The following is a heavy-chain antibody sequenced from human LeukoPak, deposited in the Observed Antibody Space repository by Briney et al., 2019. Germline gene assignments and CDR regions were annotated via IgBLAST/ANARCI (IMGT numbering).Heavy chain of an antibody. D-gene: IGHD5-24*01. V-gene: IGHV4-30-4*08. CDR1: GASISSGDYY. CDR3: AREVGDGYNQMFDY. CDR2: IYYSGST. J-gene: IGHJ4*02. Sequence: SQTLSLTCTVSGASISSGDYYWRWIRQPPGKGLEWIGSIYYSGSTFHYNPSLKSRVAISIDTSKNQFSLKLSSVTAADTAVYYCAREVGDGYNQMFDYWGQGTLVTVSS.